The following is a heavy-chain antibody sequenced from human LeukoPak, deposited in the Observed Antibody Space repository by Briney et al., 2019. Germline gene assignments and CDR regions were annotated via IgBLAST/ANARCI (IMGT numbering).Heavy chain of an antibody. Sequence: GGSLRLSCGASGFTFSNAWMSWVRQAPGKGLEWVAFIRYDGSNKYYADSVKGRFTISRDNSKNTPYLQMNSLRAEDTAVYYCASPRRRYCSGGSCQEFDYWGQGTLVTVSS. D-gene: IGHD2-15*01. CDR3: ASPRRRYCSGGSCQEFDY. CDR1: GFTFSNAW. CDR2: IRYDGSNK. V-gene: IGHV3-30*02. J-gene: IGHJ4*02.